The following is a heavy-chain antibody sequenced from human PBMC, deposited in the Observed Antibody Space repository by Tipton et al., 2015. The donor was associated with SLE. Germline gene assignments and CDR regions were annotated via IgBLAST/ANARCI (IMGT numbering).Heavy chain of an antibody. Sequence: TLSLTCAVSGGSINSGDYSWSWIRQPPGKGLEWIGYIHYSGSTNYNPSLKSRVIMSADTSRSQFSLELSSVTTADTALYYCARGGYYDAPDFWGQGTLVTVSS. J-gene: IGHJ4*02. V-gene: IGHV4-61*08. D-gene: IGHD3-3*01. CDR2: IHYSGST. CDR3: ARGGYYDAPDF. CDR1: GGSINSGDYS.